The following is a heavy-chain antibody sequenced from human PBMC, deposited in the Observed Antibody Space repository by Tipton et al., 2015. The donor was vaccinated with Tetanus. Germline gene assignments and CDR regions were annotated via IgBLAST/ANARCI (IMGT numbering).Heavy chain of an antibody. J-gene: IGHJ5*02. V-gene: IGHV3-21*04. D-gene: IGHD6-19*01. CDR3: ARESLHSSGWYGGNLDS. CDR2: LSATSTYR. CDR1: GFTFSNYA. Sequence: SLRLSCAASGFTFSNYAMSWVRQAPGKGLEWVSYLSATSTYRYSAESLRGRFTISRGNAKNSLYLQMNNLRVDDTAVYYCARESLHSSGWYGGNLDSWGQGTLVTVSS.